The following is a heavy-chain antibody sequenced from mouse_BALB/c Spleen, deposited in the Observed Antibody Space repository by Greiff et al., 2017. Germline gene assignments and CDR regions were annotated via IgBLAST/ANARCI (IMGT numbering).Heavy chain of an antibody. Sequence: EVKLQESGPGLVKPSQSLSLTCSVTGYSITSGYYWNWIRQFPGNQLEWMGYISYDGSNNYNPSLKNRISITRDTSKNQFFLKLNSVTTEDTATYYCAREVYYYGSSYISFAYWGQGTLVTVSA. J-gene: IGHJ3*01. D-gene: IGHD1-1*01. V-gene: IGHV3-6*02. CDR3: AREVYYYGSSYISFAY. CDR1: GYSITSGYY. CDR2: ISYDGSN.